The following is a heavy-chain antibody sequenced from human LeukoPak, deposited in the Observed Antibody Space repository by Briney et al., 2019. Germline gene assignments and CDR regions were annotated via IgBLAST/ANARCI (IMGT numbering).Heavy chain of an antibody. D-gene: IGHD4-17*01. CDR2: ISSSGSTI. V-gene: IGHV3-48*04. J-gene: IGHJ2*01. CDR3: ARVNSMTTVIDWYFDL. CDR1: GFTFSTYS. Sequence: PGGSLRLSCAASGFTFSTYSLNWVRQAPGKGLEWVSYISSSGSTIYYADSVKGRFTISRDNAKNSLYLQMNSLRAEDTAVYYCARVNSMTTVIDWYFDLWGRGTLVTVSS.